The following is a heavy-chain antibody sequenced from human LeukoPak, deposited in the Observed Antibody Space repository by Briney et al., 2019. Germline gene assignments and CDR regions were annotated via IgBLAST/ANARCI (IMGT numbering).Heavy chain of an antibody. CDR2: MSPNSGDT. Sequence: VASVKVSCKASGYTFTSYDFNWVRQATGQRPEWMGWMSPNSGDTGYAQKFQDRVTMTRNTSISTAYMELSSQRSDDTAVYYCARGPPNWGYDYWGPGTLVTVSS. J-gene: IGHJ4*02. D-gene: IGHD7-27*01. V-gene: IGHV1-8*01. CDR3: ARGPPNWGYDY. CDR1: GYTFTSYD.